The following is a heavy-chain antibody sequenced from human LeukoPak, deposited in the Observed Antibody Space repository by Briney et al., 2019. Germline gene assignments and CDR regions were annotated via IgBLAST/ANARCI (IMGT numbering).Heavy chain of an antibody. Sequence: SVKVSCKASGGTFSSYAISWVRQAPGQGLEWMGGIIPIFGTANYAQKFQGRVTITADESTSTAYMELSSLRSEDTAVYYCATAVVVAATQGPDAFDIWGQGTMVTVSS. D-gene: IGHD2-15*01. CDR1: GGTFSSYA. CDR2: IIPIFGTA. V-gene: IGHV1-69*13. J-gene: IGHJ3*02. CDR3: ATAVVVAATQGPDAFDI.